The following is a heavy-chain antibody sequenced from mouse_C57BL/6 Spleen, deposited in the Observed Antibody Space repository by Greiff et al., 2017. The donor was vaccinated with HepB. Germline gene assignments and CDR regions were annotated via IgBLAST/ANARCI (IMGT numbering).Heavy chain of an antibody. CDR2: ISDGGSYT. D-gene: IGHD2-2*01. CDR3: ARGSTMVYYYAMDY. CDR1: GFTFSSYA. Sequence: EVMLVESGGGLVKPGGSLKLSCAASGFTFSSYAMSWVRQTPEKRLEWVATISDGGSYTYYPDNVKGRFTISRDNAKNNLYLQMSHLKSEDTAMYYCARGSTMVYYYAMDYWGQGTSVTVSS. J-gene: IGHJ4*01. V-gene: IGHV5-4*03.